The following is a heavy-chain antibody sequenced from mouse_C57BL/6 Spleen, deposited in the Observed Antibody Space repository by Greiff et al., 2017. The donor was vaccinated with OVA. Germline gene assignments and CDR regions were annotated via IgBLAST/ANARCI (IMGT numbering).Heavy chain of an antibody. CDR3: AREANWDDHFAY. D-gene: IGHD4-1*01. V-gene: IGHV1-53*01. CDR1: GYTFTSYW. CDR2: INPSNGGT. J-gene: IGHJ3*01. Sequence: VKLQQPGTELVKPGASVKLSCKASGYTFTSYWMHWVKQRPGQGLEWIGNINPSNGGTNYNEKFKSKATLTVDKSSSTAYMQLSSLTSEDSAVYYCAREANWDDHFAYWGQGTLVTVSA.